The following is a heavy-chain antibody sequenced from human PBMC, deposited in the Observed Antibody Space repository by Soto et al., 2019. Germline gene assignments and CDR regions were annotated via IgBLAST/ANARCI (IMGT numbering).Heavy chain of an antibody. V-gene: IGHV3-30*18. CDR2: ISYDGSNK. Sequence: PGGSLRLSCAASGFTFSSYGMHWVRQAPGKGLEWVAVISYDGSNKYYADSVKGRFTISRDNSKNTLYLQMNSLRAGDTAVYYCAKVRAARPSSYGMDVWGQGTTVTVSS. CDR3: AKVRAARPSSYGMDV. D-gene: IGHD6-6*01. J-gene: IGHJ6*02. CDR1: GFTFSSYG.